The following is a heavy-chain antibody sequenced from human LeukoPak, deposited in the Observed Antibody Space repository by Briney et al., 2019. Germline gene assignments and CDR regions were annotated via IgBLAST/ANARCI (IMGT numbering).Heavy chain of an antibody. V-gene: IGHV1-69*06. J-gene: IGHJ4*01. Sequence: SVKVSCKGSGGNFNNYAITWVRQAPGQGLEWMGGIIPVLGSPNYAQKFQGRVTITADTSTSTAYMELSSLRSEDTAIYYCARRRDMYNVFPYWGQGPLVTVSA. CDR1: GGNFNNYA. CDR3: ARRRDMYNVFPY. CDR2: IIPVLGSP. D-gene: IGHD5-24*01.